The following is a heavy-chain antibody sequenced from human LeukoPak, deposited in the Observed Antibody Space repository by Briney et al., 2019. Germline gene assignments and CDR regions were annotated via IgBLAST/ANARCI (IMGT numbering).Heavy chain of an antibody. CDR3: SKGQELDDGILES. CDR2: IRNKANNYAT. J-gene: IGHJ4*02. D-gene: IGHD1-1*01. V-gene: IGHV3-73*01. Sequence: PGGSLRLSCAASGFSFSGSTVHWVRQASGKGLEWVGRIRNKANNYATAYAPSVKGRFTISRDDSQNTAYLQMNSLSAEDTAIYYCSKGQELDDGILESWGRGTLVTVSS. CDR1: GFSFSGST.